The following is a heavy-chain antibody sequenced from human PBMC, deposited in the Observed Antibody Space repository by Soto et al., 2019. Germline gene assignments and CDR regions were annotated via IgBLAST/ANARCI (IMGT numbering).Heavy chain of an antibody. CDR3: ARVLYYGSGSYSPYGMDV. CDR2: VSPPFRTS. J-gene: IGHJ6*02. D-gene: IGHD3-10*01. V-gene: IGHV1-69*01. Sequence: QVQLVQSGAEVKKPGSSVKVSCKTSGVSFNNNGIGWVRQAPGHGLEWMGGVSPPFRTSNYARKFQGRISITAAASTGTVNMELSSLPSEDTAQYYCARVLYYGSGSYSPYGMDVWGQGTTVTVSS. CDR1: GVSFNNNG.